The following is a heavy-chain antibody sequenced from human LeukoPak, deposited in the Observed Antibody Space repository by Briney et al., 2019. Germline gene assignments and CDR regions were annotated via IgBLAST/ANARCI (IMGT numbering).Heavy chain of an antibody. D-gene: IGHD3-10*01. CDR3: AKDSWVRGVGVNWFDP. CDR1: GFTFSSYG. Sequence: GGSLRLSCAASGFTFSSYGMHWVRQAPGKGLEWVAFIRYDGSNKYYADSVKGRFTISRDNSKNTLYLQMNSLRAEDTAVYYCAKDSWVRGVGVNWFDPWGQGTLVTVSS. J-gene: IGHJ5*02. CDR2: IRYDGSNK. V-gene: IGHV3-30*02.